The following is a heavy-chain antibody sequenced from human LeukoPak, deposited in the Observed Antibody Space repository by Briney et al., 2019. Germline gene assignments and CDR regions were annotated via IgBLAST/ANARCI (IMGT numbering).Heavy chain of an antibody. CDR2: IIPIFGTA. CDR1: GGTFSRYA. V-gene: IGHV1-69*05. CDR3: VFDSSGYLSRSLPPYFDS. J-gene: IGHJ4*02. Sequence: GASVKVSCKAPGGTFSRYAISWVRQAPGQGLEWMGGIIPIFGTAKYAQKFQGRVTLTTDESTSTAYMELSSLRSEDTAVYYCVFDSSGYLSRSLPPYFDSWGQGTLVTVSS. D-gene: IGHD3-22*01.